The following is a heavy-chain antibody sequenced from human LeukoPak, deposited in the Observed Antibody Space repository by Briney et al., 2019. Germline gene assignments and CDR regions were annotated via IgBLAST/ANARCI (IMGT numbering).Heavy chain of an antibody. D-gene: IGHD6-13*01. CDR1: GYTFTSYG. CDR3: ASSLLPIAAAGMDWYFDL. V-gene: IGHV1-18*01. Sequence: GASVKVSCKASGYTFTSYGISWVRQAPGQGLEWMGWISAYNGNTNYAQKLQGRVTMTTDTSTSTAYMELRSLRSDDTAVYYCASSLLPIAAAGMDWYFDLWGRGTLVTVSS. J-gene: IGHJ2*01. CDR2: ISAYNGNT.